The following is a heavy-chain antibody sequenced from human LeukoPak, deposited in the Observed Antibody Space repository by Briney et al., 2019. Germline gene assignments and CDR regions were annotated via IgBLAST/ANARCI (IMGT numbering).Heavy chain of an antibody. CDR3: ATGDTYDYWYFDL. Sequence: NTSETLFLTCTVSGGSISGYYWSWIRQPAGKGLEWIGRIYTSGSTNYNPSLKSRVTMSVDTSKNQFSLKLSSVTAADTAVYCATGDTYDYWYFDLWGRGTLVTVSS. D-gene: IGHD2-8*01. CDR1: GGSISGYY. V-gene: IGHV4-4*07. CDR2: IYTSGST. J-gene: IGHJ2*01.